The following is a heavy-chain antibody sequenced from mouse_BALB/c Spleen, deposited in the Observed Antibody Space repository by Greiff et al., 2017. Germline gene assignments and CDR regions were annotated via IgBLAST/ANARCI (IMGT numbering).Heavy chain of an antibody. V-gene: IGHV3-6*02. CDR1: GYSITSGYY. CDR2: ISYDGSN. CDR3: ASLLRWAMDY. Sequence: VQLKESGPGLVKPSQSLSLTCSVTGYSITSGYYWNWIRQFPGNKLEWMGYISYDGSNNYNPSLKNRISITRDTSKNQFFLKLNSVTTEDTATYYCASLLRWAMDYWGQGTSVTVSS. D-gene: IGHD1-1*01. J-gene: IGHJ4*01.